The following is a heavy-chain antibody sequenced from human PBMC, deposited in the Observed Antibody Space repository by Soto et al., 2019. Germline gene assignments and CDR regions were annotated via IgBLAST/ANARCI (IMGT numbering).Heavy chain of an antibody. V-gene: IGHV4-34*01. CDR2: INHRGST. J-gene: IGHJ5*02. Sequence: SETLSLTCAVYGGSFSDYFWTWIRQSPGKGLEWIGDINHRGSTSYNPSLKSRVTILLDTSKNQFSLKLSSVTAADTAVYYCARHDGGQGPERNWFDPWGQGTLVTVSS. CDR1: GGSFSDYF. CDR3: ARHDGGQGPERNWFDP.